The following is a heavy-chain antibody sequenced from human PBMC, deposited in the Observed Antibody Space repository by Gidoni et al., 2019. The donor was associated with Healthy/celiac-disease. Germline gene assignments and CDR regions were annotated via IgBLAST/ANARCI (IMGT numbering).Heavy chain of an antibody. Sequence: EVQLLESGGGLVQPGGSLRLSCAASGFTFSSYAMSWVRQAPGKGLEWVSAISGSGGSTYYADSVKGRFTISRDNSKNTLYLQMNSLRAEDTAVYYCAKTLYSSGWYSPADAFDIWGQGTMVTVSS. CDR1: GFTFSSYA. V-gene: IGHV3-23*01. CDR2: ISGSGGST. J-gene: IGHJ3*02. D-gene: IGHD6-19*01. CDR3: AKTLYSSGWYSPADAFDI.